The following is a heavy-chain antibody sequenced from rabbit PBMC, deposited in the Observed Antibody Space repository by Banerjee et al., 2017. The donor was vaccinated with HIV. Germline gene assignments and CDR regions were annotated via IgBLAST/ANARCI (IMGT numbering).Heavy chain of an antibody. Sequence: QSLEESGGDLVKPGASLTLTCTASGFSFSSAYDMCWVRQAPGKGLEWIACIYTGNGNTYYASWAKGRFTISKTSSTTVTLQMTSLTAADTATYFCARGYGGYGWTTRLALWGPGTLVTVS. D-gene: IGHD6-1*01. CDR3: ARGYGGYGWTTRLAL. V-gene: IGHV1S40*01. CDR2: IYTGNGNT. J-gene: IGHJ3*01. CDR1: GFSFSSAYD.